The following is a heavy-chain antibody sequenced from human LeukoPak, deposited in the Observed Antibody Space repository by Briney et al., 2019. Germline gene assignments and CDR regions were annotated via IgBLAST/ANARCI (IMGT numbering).Heavy chain of an antibody. D-gene: IGHD2-2*01. V-gene: IGHV3-21*04. Sequence: GGSLRLSCAASGFTVSSNYMSWVRQAPGKGLEWVSFISTSSSYIYYADSVKGRFTISRDNARNSLFLQMNSLRAEDTALYYCARDEDIVVTNIKERYYYMDVWGKGTTVTVSS. CDR2: ISTSSSYI. CDR1: GFTVSSNY. CDR3: ARDEDIVVTNIKERYYYMDV. J-gene: IGHJ6*03.